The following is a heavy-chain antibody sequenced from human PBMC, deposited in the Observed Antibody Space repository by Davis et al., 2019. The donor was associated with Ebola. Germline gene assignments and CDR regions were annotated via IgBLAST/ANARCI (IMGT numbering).Heavy chain of an antibody. V-gene: IGHV1-69*04. D-gene: IGHD5-18*01. Sequence: SVKVSCKASGYTFTGYYMHWVRQAPGQGLEWMGRIIPILGIANYAQKFQGRVTITADKSTSTAYMELSSLRSEDTAVYYCARDTAMVTYGEFYMDVWGQGTTVTVSS. CDR1: GYTFTGYY. J-gene: IGHJ6*02. CDR2: IIPILGIA. CDR3: ARDTAMVTYGEFYMDV.